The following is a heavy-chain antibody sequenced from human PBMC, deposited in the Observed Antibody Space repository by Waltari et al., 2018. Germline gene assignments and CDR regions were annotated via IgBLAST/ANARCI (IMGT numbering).Heavy chain of an antibody. CDR1: GYTFTGYY. D-gene: IGHD3-16*02. V-gene: IGHV1-2*02. Sequence: QVQLVQSGAEVRKSGASVKVSCKASGYTFTGYYLHWVRQAPGQGLEWMGWINPSSRGTGYVQKFQGRVSITRDTSIDTAYMELSRLKSDDTAVYYCARDPYDFGWGTYRSNWFDPWGQGTLVTVSS. CDR2: INPSSRGT. J-gene: IGHJ5*02. CDR3: ARDPYDFGWGTYRSNWFDP.